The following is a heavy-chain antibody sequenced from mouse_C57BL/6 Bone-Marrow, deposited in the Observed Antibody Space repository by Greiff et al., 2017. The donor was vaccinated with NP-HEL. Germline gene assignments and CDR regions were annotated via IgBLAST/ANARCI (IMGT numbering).Heavy chain of an antibody. CDR1: GFTFSSYT. J-gene: IGHJ2*01. Sequence: EVKVVESGGGLVKPGGSLKLSCAASGFTFSSYTMSWVRQTPEKRLEWVATISGGGGNTYYPDSVKGRFTISRDNAKNTLYLQMSSLSSEDTALYYCASGLYYYGSSYDFDYWGQGTTLTVSS. V-gene: IGHV5-9*01. CDR2: ISGGGGNT. CDR3: ASGLYYYGSSYDFDY. D-gene: IGHD1-1*01.